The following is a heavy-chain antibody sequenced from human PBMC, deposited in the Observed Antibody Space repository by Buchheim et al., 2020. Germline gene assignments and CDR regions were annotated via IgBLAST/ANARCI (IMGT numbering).Heavy chain of an antibody. CDR1: GFTFSSYG. CDR2: ISYDGSNK. D-gene: IGHD6-13*01. J-gene: IGHJ4*02. CDR3: AKNGAAAGIGDY. Sequence: QVQLVESGGGVVQPGRSRRLSCAASGFTFSSYGMHWVRQAPGKGLEWVAVISYDGSNKYYADSVKGRFTISRDNSKNTLYLQMNSLRAEDTAVYYCAKNGAAAGIGDYWGQGTL. V-gene: IGHV3-30*18.